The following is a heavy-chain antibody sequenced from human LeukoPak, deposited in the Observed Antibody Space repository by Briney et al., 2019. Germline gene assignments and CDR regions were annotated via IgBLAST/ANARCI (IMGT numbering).Heavy chain of an antibody. CDR2: IIPILGIA. CDR3: ATMRPAGYFDY. V-gene: IGHV1-69*04. J-gene: IGHJ4*02. D-gene: IGHD6-19*01. Sequence: ASVKVSCKASGGTFSSYAISWVRQAPGQGLEWMGRIIPILGIANYAQKFQGRVTMTEDTSTDTTYMELNSLRSEDTAVYYCATMRPAGYFDYWGQGTLVTVSS. CDR1: GGTFSSYA.